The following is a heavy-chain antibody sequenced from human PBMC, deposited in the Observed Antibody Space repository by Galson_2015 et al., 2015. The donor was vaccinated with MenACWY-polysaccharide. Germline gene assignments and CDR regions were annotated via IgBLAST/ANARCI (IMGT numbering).Heavy chain of an antibody. D-gene: IGHD1-14*01. CDR3: ARQTARRYSAALDI. Sequence: LRLSCAASGFTFRPYAMTWVRQAPGKGLEWVSTISSSGGNTYYADSVKGRFTISRDNSKNTLYLQMNSLRAEDTAVYYCARQTARRYSAALDIWGQGTMVTVSS. V-gene: IGHV3-23*01. J-gene: IGHJ3*02. CDR2: ISSSGGNT. CDR1: GFTFRPYA.